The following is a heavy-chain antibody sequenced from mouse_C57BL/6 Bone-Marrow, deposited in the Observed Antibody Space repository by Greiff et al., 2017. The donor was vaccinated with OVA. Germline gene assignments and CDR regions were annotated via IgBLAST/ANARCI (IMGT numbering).Heavy chain of an antibody. J-gene: IGHJ2*01. Sequence: EVKLVESGGDLVKPGGSLKLSCAASGFTFSSYGMSWVRQTPDKGLEWVATISSGGSYTYYPDSVKGRFTISRDNDKNTLYLQMSSLKSEDTAMYYCARHGGVYYGSSCDYFDYWGQGTTLTVSS. D-gene: IGHD1-1*01. CDR3: ARHGGVYYGSSCDYFDY. V-gene: IGHV5-6*01. CDR2: ISSGGSYT. CDR1: GFTFSSYG.